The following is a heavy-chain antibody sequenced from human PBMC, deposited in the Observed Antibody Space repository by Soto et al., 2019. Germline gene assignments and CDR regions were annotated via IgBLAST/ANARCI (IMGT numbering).Heavy chain of an antibody. CDR1: GYSISSGYY. V-gene: IGHV4-38-2*01. Sequence: SETLSLTCAVSGYSISSGYYWGWIRQPPGKGLEWIGSIYHSGSTYYNPSLRSRVTISVDTSKNQFSLKLSSVTAADTAVYYCARGGEGYYYDSSGYYVGSGFDYWGQGTLVTVSS. D-gene: IGHD3-22*01. CDR2: IYHSGST. CDR3: ARGGEGYYYDSSGYYVGSGFDY. J-gene: IGHJ4*02.